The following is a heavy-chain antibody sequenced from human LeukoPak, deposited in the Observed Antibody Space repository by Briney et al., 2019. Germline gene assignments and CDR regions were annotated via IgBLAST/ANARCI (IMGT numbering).Heavy chain of an antibody. CDR3: TRLGGSYYTY. CDR2: IKQDGGEK. V-gene: IGHV3-7*01. CDR1: GFTFSSYW. J-gene: IGHJ4*02. Sequence: PGGSLRLSCAASGFTFSSYWMSWVRQPPGKGLEWVANIKQDGGEKYYVDSVKGRFTISRDNAKNSLFLQMNSLRAEETAVYYCTRLGGSYYTYWGQGTLVTVSS. D-gene: IGHD1-26*01.